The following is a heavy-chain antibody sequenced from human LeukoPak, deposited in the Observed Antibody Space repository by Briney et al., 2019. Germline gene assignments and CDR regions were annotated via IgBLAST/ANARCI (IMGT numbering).Heavy chain of an antibody. V-gene: IGHV1-46*01. CDR1: GYTFTSYY. CDR3: ARVDCSSTSCYSSYYYGMDV. CDR2: INPSGGST. Sequence: GASVKVSCKASGYTFTSYYMHWVRQAPGQGLEWMGIINPSGGSTSYAQKFQGRVTMTRDTSTSTVYMELSSLRSEDTAVYYSARVDCSSTSCYSSYYYGMDVWGQGTTVTVSS. D-gene: IGHD2-2*01. J-gene: IGHJ6*02.